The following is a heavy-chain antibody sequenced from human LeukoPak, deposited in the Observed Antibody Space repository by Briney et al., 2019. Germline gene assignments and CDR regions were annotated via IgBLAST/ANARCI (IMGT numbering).Heavy chain of an antibody. CDR1: GGSISSYY. D-gene: IGHD5-12*01. CDR2: IYYSGST. V-gene: IGHV4-59*01. Sequence: SETLSLTCTVSGGSISSYYWSWIRQHPGKGLEWIGYIYYSGSTNYNPSLKSRVTISVDTSKNQFSLKLSSVTAADTAVYYCARGGGYSGYDSYYGMDVWGQGTTVTVSS. CDR3: ARGGGYSGYDSYYGMDV. J-gene: IGHJ6*02.